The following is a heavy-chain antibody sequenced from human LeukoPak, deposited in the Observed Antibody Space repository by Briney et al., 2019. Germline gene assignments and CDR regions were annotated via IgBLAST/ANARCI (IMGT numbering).Heavy chain of an antibody. CDR3: ASLHTPGYFDY. J-gene: IGHJ4*02. D-gene: IGHD1-14*01. CDR1: GGSISSSSYY. V-gene: IGHV4-39*01. CDR2: IYYSGST. Sequence: SETLSLTCTVSGGSISSSSYYWGWIRQPPGKGLEWIGSIYYSGSTYYNPSLKSRVTISVDTSKNQFSLKLSSVTAADTAVYYCASLHTPGYFDYWGQGTLVTVSS.